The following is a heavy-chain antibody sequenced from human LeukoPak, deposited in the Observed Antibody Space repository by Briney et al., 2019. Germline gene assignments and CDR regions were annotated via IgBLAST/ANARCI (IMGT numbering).Heavy chain of an antibody. CDR3: ARGPITTRSHFDY. J-gene: IGHJ4*02. V-gene: IGHV1-69*13. Sequence: ASVKVSCEASGGTFSSYAISWVRQAPGQGLEWMGGIIPIFATANYAQKFQGRVTITADESTSTAYMELSSLRSEDTAVYYCARGPITTRSHFDYWGQGTLVTVSS. CDR1: GGTFSSYA. D-gene: IGHD3-22*01. CDR2: IIPIFATA.